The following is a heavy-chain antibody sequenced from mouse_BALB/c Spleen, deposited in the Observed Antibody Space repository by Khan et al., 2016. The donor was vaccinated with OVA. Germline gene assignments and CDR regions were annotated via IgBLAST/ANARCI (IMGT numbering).Heavy chain of an antibody. CDR1: GFSLTNYS. D-gene: IGHD2-4*01. CDR2: IWSAGST. CDR3: ARRGYDYGRGAWFAY. V-gene: IGHV2-2*02. J-gene: IGHJ3*01. Sequence: VQLQESGPGLVQPSQSLSITCTVSGFSLTNYSVHWVRQSPGKGLEWLGVIWSAGSTDYNAAFISRLSISKDNSRSQVFFKMNSLPPNDTAIYYCARRGYDYGRGAWFAYWGQGTLVTVSA.